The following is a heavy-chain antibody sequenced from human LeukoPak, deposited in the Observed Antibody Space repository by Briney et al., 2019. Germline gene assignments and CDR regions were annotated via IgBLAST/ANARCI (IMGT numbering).Heavy chain of an antibody. J-gene: IGHJ4*02. CDR3: AKGTGDTGYYFDY. Sequence: GGSLRLSCAASGFIFTDYWMHWVRQAPGKELVWVARIRGDGRATTYADSVKGRFTISRDNAMNTVFLQMKSLRAEDTAVYYCAKGTGDTGYYFDYWGQGTLVTVSS. CDR2: IRGDGRAT. CDR1: GFIFTDYW. D-gene: IGHD7-27*01. V-gene: IGHV3-74*01.